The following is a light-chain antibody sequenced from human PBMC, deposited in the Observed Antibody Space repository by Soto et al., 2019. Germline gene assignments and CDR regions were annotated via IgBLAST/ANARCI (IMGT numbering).Light chain of an antibody. CDR2: GVS. V-gene: IGLV2-14*01. CDR1: SRDVGGYNY. CDR3: SSYTSSTTPLYV. J-gene: IGLJ1*01. Sequence: QSVLTQPSPVSGSPGTSITISCTGTSRDVGGYNYVSWYQQHPGKAPKLMIYGVSNRPSGVSDRFSGSKSGNTASLTISGLQAEDEADYYCSSYTSSTTPLYVLGTGTKVTVL.